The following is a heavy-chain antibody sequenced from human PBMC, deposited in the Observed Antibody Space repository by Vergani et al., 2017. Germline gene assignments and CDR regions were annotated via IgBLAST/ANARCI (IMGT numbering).Heavy chain of an antibody. Sequence: EVQLLESGGGLVQPGGSLRLSCAASGFTFSSYAMSWVRQAPGKGLEWVSAISGSGGSTYYADSVKGRFTISRDNSKNTRYLQMNSLRAEDTAVYYCAKRSGSYYLFDYWGQGTLVTVSS. D-gene: IGHD1-26*01. V-gene: IGHV3-23*01. CDR3: AKRSGSYYLFDY. CDR2: ISGSGGST. CDR1: GFTFSSYA. J-gene: IGHJ4*02.